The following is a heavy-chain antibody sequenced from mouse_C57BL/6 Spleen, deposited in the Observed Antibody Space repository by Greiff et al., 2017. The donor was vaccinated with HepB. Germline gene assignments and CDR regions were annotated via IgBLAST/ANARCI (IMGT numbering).Heavy chain of an antibody. CDR3: ARRRGNWAWFAY. J-gene: IGHJ3*01. CDR2: INPSTGGT. V-gene: IGHV1-42*01. Sequence: VQLKESGPELVKPGASVKISCKASGYSFTGYYMNWVKQSPEKSLEWIGEINPSTGGTTYNQKFKAKATLTVDKSSSTAYMQLKSLTSADSAVYYCARRRGNWAWFAYWGQGTLVTVSA. D-gene: IGHD4-1*01. CDR1: GYSFTGYY.